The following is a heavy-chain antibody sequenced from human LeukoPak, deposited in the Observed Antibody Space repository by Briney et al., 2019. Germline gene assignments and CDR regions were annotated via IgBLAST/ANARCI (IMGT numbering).Heavy chain of an antibody. CDR1: GGSISSSSYY. CDR2: IYYSGST. D-gene: IGHD3-16*02. Sequence: SETLSLTCTVSGGSISSSSYYGGWIRQPPGKGLEWSGSIYYSGSTYYNPSLQSRVTMYRHTSKHQFSLRLSSVTAADTAVYYCARHVRGHDYVWGSYPSPFAYWGQGTLVTVSS. J-gene: IGHJ4*02. V-gene: IGHV4-39*01. CDR3: ARHVRGHDYVWGSYPSPFAY.